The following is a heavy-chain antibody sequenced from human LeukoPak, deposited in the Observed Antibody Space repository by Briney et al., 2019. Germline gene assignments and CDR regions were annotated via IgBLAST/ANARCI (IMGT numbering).Heavy chain of an antibody. CDR2: ISYDGNNK. Sequence: GGSLRLSCAASGFTFSSYVMHWVRQAPGKGLEWVAGISYDGNNKYYAESVKGRFTISRDNSKNTLYLQMNSLRAEDTAVYYCARGGSPPEALGDTFDIWGQGTMVTVSS. J-gene: IGHJ3*02. CDR3: ARGGSPPEALGDTFDI. D-gene: IGHD1-26*01. V-gene: IGHV3-30*03. CDR1: GFTFSSYV.